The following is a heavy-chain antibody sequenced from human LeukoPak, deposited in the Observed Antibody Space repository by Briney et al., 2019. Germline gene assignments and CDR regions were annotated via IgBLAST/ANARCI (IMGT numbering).Heavy chain of an antibody. J-gene: IGHJ4*02. Sequence: GGSLRLSCAASGFTFSSYAMSWVRQAPGKGLEWVSAISRSGNNTYYTDSVRGRFTISRDNSKHTLYLQMNSLRAEDTALYYCAKEGVTPLDYWGQGTLVTVSS. CDR1: GFTFSSYA. CDR3: AKEGVTPLDY. V-gene: IGHV3-23*01. D-gene: IGHD3-10*01. CDR2: ISRSGNNT.